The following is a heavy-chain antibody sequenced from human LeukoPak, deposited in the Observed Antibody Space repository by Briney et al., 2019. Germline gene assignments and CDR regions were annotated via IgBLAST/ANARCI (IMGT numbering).Heavy chain of an antibody. V-gene: IGHV3-30*03. Sequence: PRGSLTLSCAASGFTFSAFGMHWVRQAPGKGLEWVTFIPYEGSDKYYADSVKGRFTISRDNSKNTLYLQVNKMRTTDTAVYYCAREALEWSLPDIWGQGTTVTVSS. CDR2: IPYEGSDK. J-gene: IGHJ3*02. CDR3: AREALEWSLPDI. CDR1: GFTFSAFG. D-gene: IGHD3-3*01.